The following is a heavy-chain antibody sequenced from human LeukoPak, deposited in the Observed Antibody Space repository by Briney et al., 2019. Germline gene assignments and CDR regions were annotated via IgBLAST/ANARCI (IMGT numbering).Heavy chain of an antibody. CDR2: ISAYNGNT. J-gene: IGHJ4*02. V-gene: IGHV1-18*01. D-gene: IGHD4-17*01. CDR3: AVTRTGTVTTFDY. CDR1: GYTFTTYD. Sequence: GASVKVSCKASGYTFTTYDINWVRQAPGQGLEWMGWISAYNGNTNYAQKLQGRVTITTDESTSTAYMELSSLRSEDTAVYYCAVTRTGTVTTFDYWGQGTLVTVSS.